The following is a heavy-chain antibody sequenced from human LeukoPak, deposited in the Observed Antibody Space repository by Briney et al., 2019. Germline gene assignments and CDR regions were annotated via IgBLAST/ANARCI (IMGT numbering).Heavy chain of an antibody. V-gene: IGHV4-38-2*02. CDR2: IKHRGRS. J-gene: IGHJ4*02. CDR3: ARVVGATSIDY. CDR1: GSSISSDYY. D-gene: IGHD2-15*01. Sequence: PSQTLSLTCSVSGSSISSDYYWGWVRQPPGKGLEWIGSIKHRGRSYYNPSLKSRVTISVDTSKNQFSLQLSSVTAADTAVYYCARVVGATSIDYWGQGILVTVSS.